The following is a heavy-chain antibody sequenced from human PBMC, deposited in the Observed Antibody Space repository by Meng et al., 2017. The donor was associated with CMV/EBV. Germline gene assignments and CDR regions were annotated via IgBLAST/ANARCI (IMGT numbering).Heavy chain of an antibody. V-gene: IGHV2-5*02. CDR2: IYWDDDK. CDR3: ARLYDSSGYYLGYFDY. CDR1: GFSLSTGGVG. J-gene: IGHJ4*02. Sequence: TLKEPVPPLVKPPQTLTLTCTFPGFSLSTGGVGLGWIRQPPGKALEWLALIYWDDDKRYSPSLKSRLTITKDTSKNQVVLTMTNMDPVDTATYYCARLYDSSGYYLGYFDYWGQGTLVTVSS. D-gene: IGHD3-22*01.